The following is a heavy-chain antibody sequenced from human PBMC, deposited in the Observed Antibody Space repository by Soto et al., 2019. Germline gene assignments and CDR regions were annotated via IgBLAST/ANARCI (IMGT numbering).Heavy chain of an antibody. J-gene: IGHJ6*03. CDR1: GGSFSGYY. D-gene: IGHD3-10*01. Sequence: QVQLQHWGAGLLKPSETLSLTCAVYGGSFSGYYWSWIRQTPGKGLEWIGEINDSGSTNHNPSLKSRVTILVDTPKNQFSLKLSSVTAAVTAVYSCARGLVGWFGELSRRGGYYYYMDVWGKGTTVTVSS. CDR3: ARGLVGWFGELSRRGGYYYYMDV. CDR2: INDSGST. V-gene: IGHV4-34*01.